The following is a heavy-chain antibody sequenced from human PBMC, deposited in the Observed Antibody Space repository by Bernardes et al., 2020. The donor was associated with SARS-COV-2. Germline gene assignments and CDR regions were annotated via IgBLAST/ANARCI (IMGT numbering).Heavy chain of an antibody. V-gene: IGHV4-34*01. CDR3: ARGLIIIVPAAYQLGFDT. CDR1: NGSFSDDF. CDR2: INHSGTI. D-gene: IGHD2-2*01. Sequence: SETLSLTCAVSNGSFSDDFWTWIRKAPGKGLEWIGEINHSGTINYNPSLRSRVTMSVDTSKKQFSLNLRSVTAADTAVYFCARGLIIIVPAAYQLGFDTWGQGTPVTVSA. J-gene: IGHJ5*02.